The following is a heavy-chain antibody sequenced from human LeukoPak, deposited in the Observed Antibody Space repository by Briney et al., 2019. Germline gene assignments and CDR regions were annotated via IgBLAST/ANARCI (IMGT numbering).Heavy chain of an antibody. CDR3: ARGRGDFDI. V-gene: IGHV4-61*05. Sequence: SETLSLTCTVSGGSISSSSYYWGWIRQPPGKGLEWIGYIFYSGSTNYNPSLKSRVTISVDTSKNQFSLKMSSVTAADTAVYYCARGRGDFDIWGQGTMVTVSS. CDR2: IFYSGST. D-gene: IGHD3-10*01. J-gene: IGHJ3*02. CDR1: GGSISSSSYY.